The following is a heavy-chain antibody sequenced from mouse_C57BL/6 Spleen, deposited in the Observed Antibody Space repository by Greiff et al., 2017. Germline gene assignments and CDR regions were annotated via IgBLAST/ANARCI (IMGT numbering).Heavy chain of an antibody. CDR2: ISYDGSN. CDR1: GYSITSGYY. D-gene: IGHD1-1*01. V-gene: IGHV3-6*01. Sequence: EVQLQESGPGLVKPSQSLSLTCSVTGYSITSGYYWNWIRQFPGNKLEWMGYISYDGSNNYNPSLKNRISITRDTSKNQFFLKLNSVTTEDTATYYCAREGGIYYYGSSYDYAMDYWGQGTSVTVSS. CDR3: AREGGIYYYGSSYDYAMDY. J-gene: IGHJ4*01.